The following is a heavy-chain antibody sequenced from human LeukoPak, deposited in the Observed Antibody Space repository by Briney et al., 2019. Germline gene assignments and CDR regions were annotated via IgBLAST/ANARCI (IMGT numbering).Heavy chain of an antibody. CDR3: AREQLERQSHVFDY. J-gene: IGHJ4*02. Sequence: GGSLRLSCAASGFTFSSYEMNWVRQAPGKGLEWVSYISSSGSTIYYADSVKGRFTISRDNAKNSLYLQMNSLRAEDTAVYYCAREQLERQSHVFDYWGQGTLVTVSS. CDR1: GFTFSSYE. D-gene: IGHD1-1*01. CDR2: ISSSGSTI. V-gene: IGHV3-48*03.